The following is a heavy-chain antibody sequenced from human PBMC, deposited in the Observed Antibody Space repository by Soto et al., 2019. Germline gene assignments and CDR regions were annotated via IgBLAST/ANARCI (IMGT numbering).Heavy chain of an antibody. CDR3: ARPTYGRRGLDH. CDR2: IYYRGNT. Sequence: PSESISLTCTVCHDSVRIEASYWTWIRKHPGKCLEWIGYIYYRGNTYYRPSLKSRVSISIDTSQNQFSVRLNSVTAADTAVYYCARPTYGRRGLDHRAQGPLLTVYS. D-gene: IGHD2-21*01. CDR1: HDSVRIEASY. J-gene: IGHJ4*01. V-gene: IGHV4-31*03.